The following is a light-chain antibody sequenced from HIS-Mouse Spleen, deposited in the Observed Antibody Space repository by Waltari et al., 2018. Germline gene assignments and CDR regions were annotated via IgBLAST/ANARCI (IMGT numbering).Light chain of an antibody. Sequence: VMTQSPLSLPVTLGQPASISCRSSQSLVHSDGNTYLNWFQQRPGQSPRRLIYKVSNRDSGVPDRFSGSGSGTDFTLKISRVEAEDVGVYYCMQGTHWLTFGGGTKVEIK. CDR2: KVS. J-gene: IGKJ4*01. CDR3: MQGTHWLT. CDR1: QSLVHSDGNTY. V-gene: IGKV2-30*02.